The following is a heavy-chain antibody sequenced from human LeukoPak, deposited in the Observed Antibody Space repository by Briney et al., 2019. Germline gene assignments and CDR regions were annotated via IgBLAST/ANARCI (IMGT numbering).Heavy chain of an antibody. CDR2: IGGGGDST. CDR1: GFTFSSYA. CDR3: AKGSSGSYYHTPY. D-gene: IGHD1-26*01. J-gene: IGHJ4*02. Sequence: GGSVRLSCAASGFTFSSYAMTWVRQAAGKGLEWVSAIGGGGDSTYYADSVKGRFSISRDNSKNTLYLQMNSLRAEDTAVYYCAKGSSGSYYHTPYWGQGTLVTVSS. V-gene: IGHV3-23*01.